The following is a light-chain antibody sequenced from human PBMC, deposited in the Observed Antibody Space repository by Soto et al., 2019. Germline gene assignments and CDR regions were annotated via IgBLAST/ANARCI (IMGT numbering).Light chain of an antibody. CDR3: QQSYSTPWT. V-gene: IGKV1-39*01. CDR2: AAS. Sequence: DIQMSQSPSSLSASVGDRVTITCGASQNNSSYYKRHQQKPGKPPKLLINAASSVQSGRPSGFRASGSGTHFTRTIRSLQPEDFATYYCQQSYSTPWTFGQGTKVDIK. J-gene: IGKJ1*01. CDR1: QNNSSY.